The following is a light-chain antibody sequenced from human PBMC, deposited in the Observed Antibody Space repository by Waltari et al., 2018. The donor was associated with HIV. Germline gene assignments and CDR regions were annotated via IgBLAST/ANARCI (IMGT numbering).Light chain of an antibody. CDR1: SSHIGSNT. Sequence: QSVLTQPPSASGTPGQRVTISCSGSSSHIGSNTVTWYQQLPETAPKLLIYSNNQRPSGVPDRFSGSKSGTSAALAISGLQSEDEADYYCAAWDDSLNGVVFGGGTKLTVL. J-gene: IGLJ2*01. CDR3: AAWDDSLNGVV. CDR2: SNN. V-gene: IGLV1-44*01.